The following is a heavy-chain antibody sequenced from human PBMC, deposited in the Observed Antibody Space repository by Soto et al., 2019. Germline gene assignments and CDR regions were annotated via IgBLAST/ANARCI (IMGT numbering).Heavy chain of an antibody. V-gene: IGHV3-74*01. CDR3: VRDQGAFDI. CDR2: IKSDGSGT. J-gene: IGHJ3*02. Sequence: HPGGSLRLSCAASGFTFSSFWMHWVRQAPGKGPVWVSHIKSDGSGTGYADSVKGRFTISRDNAKNTLYLQMNSLRAEDTAVYYCVRDQGAFDIWGQGSMVTVSS. D-gene: IGHD3-16*01. CDR1: GFTFSSFW.